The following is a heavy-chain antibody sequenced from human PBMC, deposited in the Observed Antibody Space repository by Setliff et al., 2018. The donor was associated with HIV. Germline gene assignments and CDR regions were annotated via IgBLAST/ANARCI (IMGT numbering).Heavy chain of an antibody. V-gene: IGHV4-38-2*01. CDR1: GYSISGGYY. J-gene: IGHJ5*02. Sequence: ETLSLTCAVSGYSISGGYYWGWSRQPPGKGLEWIGSIYHSGSTYYNPSLKSRVTISVDTSKNQFSLKLSSVTAADTAVYYCARLPGTTSPHVGWFDPWGQGTLVTVSS. CDR2: IYHSGST. CDR3: ARLPGTTSPHVGWFDP. D-gene: IGHD1-7*01.